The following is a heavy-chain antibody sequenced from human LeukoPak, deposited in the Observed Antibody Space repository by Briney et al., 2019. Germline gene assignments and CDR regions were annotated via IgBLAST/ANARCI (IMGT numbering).Heavy chain of an antibody. D-gene: IGHD4-17*01. CDR3: ARESDGDYVDY. CDR1: RFTFSDYY. CDR2: ISSRGSTI. Sequence: GGSLRLSCAASRFTFSDYYMSWIRQAPGKGLEWVSYISSRGSTIYYADSVKGRFTISRDNAKNSLYLQMNSLRAEDTAAYYCARESDGDYVDYWGQGTLVTVSS. J-gene: IGHJ4*02. V-gene: IGHV3-11*04.